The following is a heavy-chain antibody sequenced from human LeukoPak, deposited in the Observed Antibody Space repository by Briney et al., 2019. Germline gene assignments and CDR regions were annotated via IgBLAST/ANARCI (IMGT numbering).Heavy chain of an antibody. CDR3: ASRRSSQSRYYYYYMDV. V-gene: IGHV4-39*07. CDR2: INHSGST. Sequence: PSETLSLTCTVSGGSISSGDYYWSWIRQPPGKGLEWIGEINHSGSTNYNPSLKSRVTISVDTSKNQFSLKLSSVTAADTAVYYCASRRSSQSRYYYYYMDVWGKGTTVTVSS. D-gene: IGHD6-13*01. CDR1: GGSISSGDYY. J-gene: IGHJ6*03.